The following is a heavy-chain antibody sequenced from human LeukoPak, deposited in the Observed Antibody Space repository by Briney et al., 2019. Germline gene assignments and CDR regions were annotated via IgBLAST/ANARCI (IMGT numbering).Heavy chain of an antibody. V-gene: IGHV3-21*01. CDR1: GFIFSSYS. D-gene: IGHD2-15*01. Sequence: TGGSLRLSCAASGFIFSSYSMNWVRQAPGKGLEWVSSISSSSSYIYYADSVKGRFTISRDNAKNSLYLQMNSLRAEDTAVYYCARDPDQRMYYFDYWGQGTLVTVSS. J-gene: IGHJ4*02. CDR2: ISSSSSYI. CDR3: ARDPDQRMYYFDY.